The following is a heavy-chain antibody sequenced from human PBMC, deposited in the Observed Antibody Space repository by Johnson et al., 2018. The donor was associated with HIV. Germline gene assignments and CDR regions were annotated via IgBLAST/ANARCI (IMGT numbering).Heavy chain of an antibody. CDR3: ARGDGYRRAFDI. D-gene: IGHD1-1*01. Sequence: VQLVESGGGLIQPGGSLRLSCAASGFTVSSNYMSWVRQAPGKGLVWVSIIYSGGSTYYADSVKGRFTISRDNAKNSLYLQMNSLRAEDTAVYYCARGDGYRRAFDIWGQGTMVTVSS. CDR2: IYSGGST. CDR1: GFTVSSNY. V-gene: IGHV3-53*01. J-gene: IGHJ3*02.